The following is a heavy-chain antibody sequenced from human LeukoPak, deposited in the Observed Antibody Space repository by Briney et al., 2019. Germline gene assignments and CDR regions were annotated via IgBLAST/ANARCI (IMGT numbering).Heavy chain of an antibody. J-gene: IGHJ4*02. Sequence: GGSLRLSCAASGFTFSSYSMNWVRQAPGKGLEWVSSIISSSSYIYYADSVKGRFTISRDNAKNSLYLQMNSLRAEDTAVYYCARDLRYIPRGVKASVTYFDYWGQGTLVTVSS. CDR3: ARDLRYIPRGVKASVTYFDY. CDR1: GFTFSSYS. V-gene: IGHV3-21*01. CDR2: IISSSSYI. D-gene: IGHD2-8*02.